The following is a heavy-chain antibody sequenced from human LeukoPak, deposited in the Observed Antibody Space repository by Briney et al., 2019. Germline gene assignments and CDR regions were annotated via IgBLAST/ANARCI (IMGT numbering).Heavy chain of an antibody. Sequence: PGGSLRLSCAVSGFSLSNYAMSWVRQAPGKGLEWVSLIIASSGSTVYADSVKGRFTISRDNSKNTLYLQMNSLGAEDTAVYYCAKGAYDYVEIGYFDHWGQGTLVTVSS. CDR3: AKGAYDYVEIGYFDH. CDR1: GFSLSNYA. J-gene: IGHJ4*02. V-gene: IGHV3-23*01. D-gene: IGHD5-12*01. CDR2: IIASSGST.